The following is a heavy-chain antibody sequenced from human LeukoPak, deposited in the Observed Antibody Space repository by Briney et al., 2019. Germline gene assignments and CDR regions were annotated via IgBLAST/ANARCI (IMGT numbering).Heavy chain of an antibody. CDR2: IIPIFGTA. J-gene: IGHJ4*02. V-gene: IGHV1-69*06. CDR1: GGTFSSYA. Sequence: SVKVSCKASGGTFSSYAISWVRQAPGQGLERMGGIIPIFGTANYAQKFQGRVTITADKSTSTAYMELSSLRSEDTAVYYCARGERSSGWYGPRGRLCYWGQGTLVTVSS. CDR3: ARGERSSGWYGPRGRLCY. D-gene: IGHD6-19*01.